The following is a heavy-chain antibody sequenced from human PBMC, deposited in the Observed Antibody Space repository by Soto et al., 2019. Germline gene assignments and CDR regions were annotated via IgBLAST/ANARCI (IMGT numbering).Heavy chain of an antibody. CDR3: ARGWGYYGSGSYYRGWNGMDV. CDR2: INHSGST. Sequence: QVQLQQWGAGLLKPSETLSLTCAVYGGSFSGYYWSWIRQPPGKGLEWIGEINHSGSTNYNPSLKSRVTISVHTSKNQFSLKLSSVTAADTAVYYCARGWGYYGSGSYYRGWNGMDVWGQGTTVTVSS. D-gene: IGHD3-10*01. CDR1: GGSFSGYY. J-gene: IGHJ6*02. V-gene: IGHV4-34*01.